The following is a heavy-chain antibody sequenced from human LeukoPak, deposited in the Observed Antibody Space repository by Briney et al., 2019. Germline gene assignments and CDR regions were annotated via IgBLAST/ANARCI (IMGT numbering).Heavy chain of an antibody. J-gene: IGHJ4*02. Sequence: GGSLRLSCAASGFTFNNYAMSWVRQAPGKGLEWVPTISGSDDNTYYADSVKGRFTISRDISKNTLYLQMNSLRADDTALYYCANDFDHWGQGTLVTVSS. V-gene: IGHV3-23*01. CDR1: GFTFNNYA. CDR3: ANDFDH. CDR2: ISGSDDNT.